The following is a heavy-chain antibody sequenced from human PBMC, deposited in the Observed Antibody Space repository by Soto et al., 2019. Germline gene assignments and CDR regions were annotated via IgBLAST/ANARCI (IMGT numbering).Heavy chain of an antibody. D-gene: IGHD2-2*01. CDR3: ARHSLVVPAAPLYYYYRMDV. CDR2: IDPSDSYT. CDR1: GYRFSSSW. V-gene: IGHV5-10-1*01. J-gene: IGHJ6*02. Sequence: GESLKISCQGTGYRFSSSWISWVRQMPGKGLEWMGRIDPSDSYTNYSPSFQGHVTISADKSISTAYLQWSSLKASDTAMYYCARHSLVVPAAPLYYYYRMDVWGQGTTVTVSS.